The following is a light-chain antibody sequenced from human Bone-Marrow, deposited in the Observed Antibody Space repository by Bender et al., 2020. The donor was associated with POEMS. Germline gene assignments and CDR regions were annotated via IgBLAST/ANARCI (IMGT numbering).Light chain of an antibody. CDR2: DDS. CDR3: QVWDGSSDQWV. J-gene: IGLJ3*02. Sequence: SYVLTQPPSVSVPPGQTARITCGGNNIASKSVHWYQQKPGQAPVMVVYDDSDPPSGIPERFSGSNSGNAAPLTISGVEAGDEGDYYCQVWDGSSDQWVFGGGTKLTAL. V-gene: IGLV3-21*02. CDR1: NIASKS.